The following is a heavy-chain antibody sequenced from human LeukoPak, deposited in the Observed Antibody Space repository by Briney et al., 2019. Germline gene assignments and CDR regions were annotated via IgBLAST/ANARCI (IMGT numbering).Heavy chain of an antibody. CDR2: INWNGGST. V-gene: IGHV3-20*01. D-gene: IGHD6-19*01. CDR3: ARDSGYSSGWFWYFDL. Sequence: GGSLRLSCAASGFTLSSYSMNWVRQAPGKGLEWVSGINWNGGSTGYANSVKGRFTISRDNAKKSLYLQMNSLRPEDTALYHCARDSGYSSGWFWYFDLWGRGTLVTVSS. CDR1: GFTLSSYS. J-gene: IGHJ2*01.